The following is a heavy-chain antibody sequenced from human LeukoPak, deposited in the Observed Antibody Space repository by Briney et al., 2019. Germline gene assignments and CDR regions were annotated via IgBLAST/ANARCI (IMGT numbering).Heavy chain of an antibody. V-gene: IGHV3-30*18. CDR2: ISYDGSNK. CDR1: GFTFSSYG. J-gene: IGHJ4*02. D-gene: IGHD3-9*01. Sequence: GGSLRLSCAASGFTFSSYGMHWVRQAPGKGLEWVAVISYDGSNKYHADSVKGRFTISRDNSKNTLYLQMNSLRAEDTAVYYRAKGDYDILTGYLDYGGQGTLVTVSS. CDR3: AKGDYDILTGYLDY.